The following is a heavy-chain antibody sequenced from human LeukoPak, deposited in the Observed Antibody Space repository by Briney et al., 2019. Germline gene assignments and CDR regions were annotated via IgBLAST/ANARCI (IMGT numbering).Heavy chain of an antibody. Sequence: GGSLRLSCAASGFTFSSYEMNWVRQAPGKGLEWVSYISSSGSTIYYADSVKGRFTISRDNAKNSLYLQMNSLRAEDTAVYYCARGQVGASRHFDYWGQGTLVTVSS. J-gene: IGHJ4*02. V-gene: IGHV3-48*03. D-gene: IGHD1-26*01. CDR2: ISSSGSTI. CDR3: ARGQVGASRHFDY. CDR1: GFTFSSYE.